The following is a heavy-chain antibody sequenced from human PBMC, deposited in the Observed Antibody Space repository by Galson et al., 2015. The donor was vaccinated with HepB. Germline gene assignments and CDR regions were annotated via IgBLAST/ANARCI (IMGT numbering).Heavy chain of an antibody. CDR2: ISSSSGYT. CDR1: GFIFSDYY. CDR3: ARDIRDGHNYGDY. J-gene: IGHJ4*02. Sequence: LRLSCAASGFIFSDYYMSWIRQAPGKGLEWVSYISSSSGYTTYADSVKGRFTVSRDNAKNSLYLQMNSLRAEDTALYYCARDIRDGHNYGDYWGQGTLVTVSS. D-gene: IGHD5-24*01. V-gene: IGHV3-11*06.